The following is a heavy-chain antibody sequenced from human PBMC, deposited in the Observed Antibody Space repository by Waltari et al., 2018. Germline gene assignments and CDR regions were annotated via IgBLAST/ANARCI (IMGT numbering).Heavy chain of an antibody. CDR1: GGSFSGYY. Sequence: QVQLQQWGAGLLKPSETLSLTCAVYGGSFSGYYWSWIRQPPGKGLEWIGEIKHRGSTNYNPSLKSRVTISVDTSKNQFSLKLSSVTAADTAVYYCARPGGKQWLVRRAHEYFQHWGQGTLVTVSS. CDR2: IKHRGST. CDR3: ARPGGKQWLVRRAHEYFQH. D-gene: IGHD6-19*01. V-gene: IGHV4-34*01. J-gene: IGHJ1*01.